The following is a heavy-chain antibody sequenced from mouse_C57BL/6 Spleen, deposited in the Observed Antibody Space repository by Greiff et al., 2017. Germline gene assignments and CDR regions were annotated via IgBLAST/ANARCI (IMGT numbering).Heavy chain of an antibody. V-gene: IGHV1-80*01. CDR2: IYPGDGDT. D-gene: IGHD3-1*01. CDR1: GYTFSSYW. J-gene: IGHJ4*01. Sequence: QVQLQQSGAELVKPGASVKISCKASGYTFSSYWMNWVKQRPGKGLEWIGQIYPGDGDTNYTGKFKGKATLTADKSSSTAYLQLSRLTSEDSAVYYCARSGAIDYWGQGTTVTVSS. CDR3: ARSGAIDY.